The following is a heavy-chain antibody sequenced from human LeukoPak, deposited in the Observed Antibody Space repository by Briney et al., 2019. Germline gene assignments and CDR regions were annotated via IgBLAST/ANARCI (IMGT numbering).Heavy chain of an antibody. D-gene: IGHD3-3*01. J-gene: IGHJ6*02. CDR1: GGSFSGYY. Sequence: TLSLTCAVHGGSFSGYYWSWIRQPPGKGLEWIGEINHSGSTNYNPSLKSRVTISVDTSKNQFSLKLSSVTAADTAVYYCARGLRFLEWFLPEHYGMDVWGQGTTVTVSS. CDR2: INHSGST. CDR3: ARGLRFLEWFLPEHYGMDV. V-gene: IGHV4-34*01.